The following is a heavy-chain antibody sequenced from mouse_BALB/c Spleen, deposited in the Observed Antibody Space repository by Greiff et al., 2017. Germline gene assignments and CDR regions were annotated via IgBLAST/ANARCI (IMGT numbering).Heavy chain of an antibody. Sequence: EVKLMESGGGLVQPGGSLRLSCATSGFTFTDYYMSWVRQPPGKALEWLGFIRNKANGYTTEYSASVKGRFTISRDNSQSILYLQMNTLRAEDSATYYCARDSYGNYAMDYWGQGTSVTVSS. CDR2: IRNKANGYTT. J-gene: IGHJ4*01. D-gene: IGHD2-1*01. CDR3: ARDSYGNYAMDY. V-gene: IGHV7-3*02. CDR1: GFTFTDYY.